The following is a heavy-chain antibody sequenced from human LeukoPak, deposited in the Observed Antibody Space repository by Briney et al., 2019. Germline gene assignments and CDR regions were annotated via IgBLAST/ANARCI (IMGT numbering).Heavy chain of an antibody. CDR1: GFTFSSYA. J-gene: IGHJ4*02. CDR3: AKDPNPMFRGVEQDY. D-gene: IGHD3-10*01. V-gene: IGHV3-23*01. CDR2: ISGSGVST. Sequence: GGSLRLSCAASGFTFSSYAMSWVRQAPGKGLEWVSAISGSGVSTYYADSVKGRFTISRDNSKNTLYLQMNSLRAEDTAVYYCAKDPNPMFRGVEQDYWGLGTLVTVSS.